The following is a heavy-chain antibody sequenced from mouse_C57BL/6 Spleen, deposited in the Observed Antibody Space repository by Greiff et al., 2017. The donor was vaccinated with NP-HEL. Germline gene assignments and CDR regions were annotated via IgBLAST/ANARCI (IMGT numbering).Heavy chain of an antibody. Sequence: EVQLQQSGAELVRPGASVKLSCTASGFNIKDDYMHWVKQRPEQGLEWIGWIDPENGDTEYASKFQGKATITADTSSNTAYLQLSSLTSEDTAVYYCTTGLRRGLGYAMDYWGQGTSVTVSS. CDR3: TTGLRRGLGYAMDY. CDR1: GFNIKDDY. CDR2: IDPENGDT. J-gene: IGHJ4*01. V-gene: IGHV14-4*01. D-gene: IGHD2-4*01.